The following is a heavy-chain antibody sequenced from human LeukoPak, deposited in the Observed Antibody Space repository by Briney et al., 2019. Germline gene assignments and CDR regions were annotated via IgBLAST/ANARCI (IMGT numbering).Heavy chain of an antibody. CDR2: IIGSSGST. Sequence: GGSLRLSCVASGFSFNNYAMNWVRQAPGKGLEWVSLIIGSSGSTFYADSVKGRFTITRDKSKNTLYLQMNSLRAEDTAVYYCAKGAYDYIEIAYFDYWGQGSLVTVSS. D-gene: IGHD5-12*01. V-gene: IGHV3-23*01. J-gene: IGHJ4*02. CDR1: GFSFNNYA. CDR3: AKGAYDYIEIAYFDY.